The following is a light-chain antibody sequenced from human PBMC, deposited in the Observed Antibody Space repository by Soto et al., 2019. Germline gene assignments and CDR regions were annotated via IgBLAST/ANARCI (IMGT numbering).Light chain of an antibody. V-gene: IGKV3-20*01. J-gene: IGKJ4*01. CDR2: GAS. Sequence: EIVLTQSPGTLSLSPGERATLSCRASQSVSNSHLAWYQQKPGQAPRLLFYGASSRATGIPDRFSGSGSGTDFTLTISRLEPEDFAIYFCQQYDISPLTFGGGTKAEIK. CDR3: QQYDISPLT. CDR1: QSVSNSH.